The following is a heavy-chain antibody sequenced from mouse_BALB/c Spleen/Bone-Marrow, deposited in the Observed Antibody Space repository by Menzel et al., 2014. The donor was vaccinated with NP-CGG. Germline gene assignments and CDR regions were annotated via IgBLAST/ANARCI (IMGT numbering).Heavy chain of an antibody. J-gene: IGHJ1*01. CDR2: ISSGSTAI. CDR1: GFTFSSFG. CDR3: ARGGNWDNFDV. D-gene: IGHD4-1*01. V-gene: IGHV5-17*02. Sequence: DVKLVESGGGLVQPGGSRKLSCAASGFTFSSFGMHWVRQAPEKGLEWVAYISSGSTAICYADTVKGRSTISRDNPKNTLFLQMTSLRSEDTAMYYCARGGNWDNFDVWGAGTTVTVSS.